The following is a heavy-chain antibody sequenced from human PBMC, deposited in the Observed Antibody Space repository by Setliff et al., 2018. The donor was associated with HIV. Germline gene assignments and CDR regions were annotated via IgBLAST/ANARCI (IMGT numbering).Heavy chain of an antibody. V-gene: IGHV4-4*02. CDR2: INHSGST. J-gene: IGHJ4*02. D-gene: IGHD3-22*01. Sequence: SETLSLTCAVSGGSISSDNWWTWVRQAPGKGLEWIGEINHSGSTNYNPSLKSRVTISVDTSKNQFSLKLSSVTAADTAVYYCARGLYYYDSSGYVGHWGQGTLVTVSS. CDR3: ARGLYYYDSSGYVGH. CDR1: GGSISSDNW.